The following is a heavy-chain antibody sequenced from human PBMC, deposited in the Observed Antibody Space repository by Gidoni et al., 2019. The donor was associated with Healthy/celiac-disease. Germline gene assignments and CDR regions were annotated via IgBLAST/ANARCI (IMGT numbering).Heavy chain of an antibody. Sequence: QVQLVESGGGVVQPGRSLRLSCAASGFTFSSYGMHWVRQAPGKGREWVAVIWYDGSNKYYADSVKGRFTISRDNSKNTLYLQMNSLRAEDTAVYYCARVYANAFDIWGQGTMVTVSS. CDR1: GFTFSSYG. D-gene: IGHD2-2*02. J-gene: IGHJ3*02. CDR3: ARVYANAFDI. V-gene: IGHV3-33*01. CDR2: IWYDGSNK.